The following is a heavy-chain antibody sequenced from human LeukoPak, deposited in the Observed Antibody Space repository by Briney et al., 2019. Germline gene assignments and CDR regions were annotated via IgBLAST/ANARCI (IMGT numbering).Heavy chain of an antibody. CDR1: GGSISSGSYY. D-gene: IGHD6-13*01. J-gene: IGHJ4*02. Sequence: SETLSLTCTVSGGSISSGSYYWSWIRQPAGKGLEWIGRIYTSGSTNYSPSLKSRVTISVDTSKNQFSLKLSSVTAADTAVYYCASDSSSSDYWGQGTLVTVSS. CDR2: IYTSGST. CDR3: ASDSSSSDY. V-gene: IGHV4-61*02.